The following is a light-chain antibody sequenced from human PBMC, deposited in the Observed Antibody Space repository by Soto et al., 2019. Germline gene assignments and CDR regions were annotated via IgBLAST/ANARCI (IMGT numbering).Light chain of an antibody. Sequence: QSVLTQPPSASGTPGQRVTISCSGSSSNIGSNTVTWYQQLPGTAPKLLIYSNNQRPSGVPDRFSGSKSGTSASLAISGLQSEDDADYYCAAWDDSLNGPLYVFGPRTKVTVL. CDR2: SNN. CDR1: SSNIGSNT. CDR3: AAWDDSLNGPLYV. V-gene: IGLV1-44*01. J-gene: IGLJ1*01.